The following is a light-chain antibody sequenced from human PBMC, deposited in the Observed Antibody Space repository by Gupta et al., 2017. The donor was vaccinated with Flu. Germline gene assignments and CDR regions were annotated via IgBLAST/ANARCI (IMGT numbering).Light chain of an antibody. V-gene: IGKV1-33*01. CDR3: QQYDNLPSFT. J-gene: IGKJ3*01. CDR1: QDISNY. Sequence: DIQMTQSPSSLSASVGDRVTITCQASQDISNYLNWYQQKPGKAPKLLIYDASNWETGVPSRFSGSGYGTDFTFTISSRQPEDIAPYYCQQYDNLPSFTFDHGTKVDIK. CDR2: DAS.